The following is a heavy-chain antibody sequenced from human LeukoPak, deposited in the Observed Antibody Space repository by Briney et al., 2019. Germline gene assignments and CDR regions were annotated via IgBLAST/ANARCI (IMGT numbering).Heavy chain of an antibody. D-gene: IGHD3-22*01. J-gene: IGHJ4*02. CDR2: ISGSGGST. CDR1: GFTFSSYA. CDR3: AKDTYYYGSSGYSTDY. V-gene: IGHV3-23*01. Sequence: SGGSLRLSCAASGFTFSSYAMSWVRQAPGKGLEWVSAISGSGGSTYYADSVKGRFTISRDNSKNTLYLQMNSLRAEDTAVYYCAKDTYYYGSSGYSTDYWGQGTLVTVSS.